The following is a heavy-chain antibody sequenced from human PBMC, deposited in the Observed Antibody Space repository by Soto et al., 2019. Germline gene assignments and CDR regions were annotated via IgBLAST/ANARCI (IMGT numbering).Heavy chain of an antibody. V-gene: IGHV3-74*01. CDR1: GFTFTAYW. J-gene: IGHJ4*02. D-gene: IGHD4-17*01. CDR3: ARNNYGASDF. CDR2: INRDGSIT. Sequence: GGSLRLSCAASGFTFTAYWMHWVRQAPGKGLVLVSRINRDGSITAYADSVKGRFTISRDDAKNTLYLQMNSLRAEDTAVYYCARNNYGASDFWGQGTLVTVSS.